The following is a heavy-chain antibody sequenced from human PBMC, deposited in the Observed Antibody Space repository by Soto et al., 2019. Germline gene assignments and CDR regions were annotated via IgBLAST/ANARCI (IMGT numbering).Heavy chain of an antibody. J-gene: IGHJ2*01. CDR3: AIGRTTEGFAWYFDL. D-gene: IGHD1-1*01. Sequence: QVQVEQSGAEVKKPGSSVKVSCKVSGGSFSTYALTWVRQAPGQGLEWMGGIIPMFGTSNYAQKFQGRVTITAHTAPATAYMEMSSLRFDDTAVYFCAIGRTTEGFAWYFDLWGRGTLITVSS. V-gene: IGHV1-69*06. CDR1: GGSFSTYA. CDR2: IIPMFGTS.